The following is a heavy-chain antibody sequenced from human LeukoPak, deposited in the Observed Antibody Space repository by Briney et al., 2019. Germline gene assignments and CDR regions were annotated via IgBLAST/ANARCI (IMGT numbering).Heavy chain of an antibody. CDR2: INAGNGNT. J-gene: IGHJ5*02. Sequence: ASVKVSCKASGGTFSSYAISWVRQAPGQGLEWMGWINAGNGNTKYSQKLQGRVTITRDTSASTAHMELSSLTSEDTAVYYCARADYGGNWFDPWGQGTLVTVSS. D-gene: IGHD4-23*01. CDR1: GGTFSSYA. CDR3: ARADYGGNWFDP. V-gene: IGHV1-3*01.